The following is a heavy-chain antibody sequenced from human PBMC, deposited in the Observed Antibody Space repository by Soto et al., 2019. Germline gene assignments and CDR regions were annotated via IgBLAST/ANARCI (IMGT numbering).Heavy chain of an antibody. Sequence: GGSLRLSCAASGFTFSSYSMNWVRQAPGKGLEWVSSISSSSSYIYYADPVKGRFTISRDNAKNSLYLQMNSLRAEDTAVYYCARDPTRIAARLDGLGWFDPWGQGTLVTVSS. CDR3: ARDPTRIAARLDGLGWFDP. D-gene: IGHD6-6*01. V-gene: IGHV3-21*01. CDR2: ISSSSSYI. CDR1: GFTFSSYS. J-gene: IGHJ5*02.